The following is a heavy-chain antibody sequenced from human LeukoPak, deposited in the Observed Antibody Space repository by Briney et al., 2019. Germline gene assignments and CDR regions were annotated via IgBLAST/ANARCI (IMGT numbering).Heavy chain of an antibody. Sequence: GVSLRLSCAASGFTFRFYAMTWVRQAPGKGLEWVSGISGDASVTYDADSVKGRFNISRDNSKNTLYLKLNSLRVEDTAVYYCAEAYSSSLYGDAFHLWRQGTMVTVSP. CDR1: GFTFRFYA. CDR2: ISGDASVT. J-gene: IGHJ3*01. V-gene: IGHV3-23*01. CDR3: AEAYSSSLYGDAFHL. D-gene: IGHD6-13*01.